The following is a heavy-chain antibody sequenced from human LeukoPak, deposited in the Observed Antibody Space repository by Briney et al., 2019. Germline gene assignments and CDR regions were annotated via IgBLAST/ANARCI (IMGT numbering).Heavy chain of an antibody. J-gene: IGHJ6*03. CDR2: MNPNSGNT. V-gene: IGHV1-8*02. CDR3: ARDNGGTAMAYYSYYYMDV. CDR1: GGTFSSYA. D-gene: IGHD5-18*01. Sequence: ASVKVSCKASGGTFSSYAISWVRQATGQGLEWMGWMNPNSGNTGYAQKFQGRVTMTRNTSISTAYMELSSLRSEDTAVYYCARDNGGTAMAYYSYYYMDVWGKGTTVTISS.